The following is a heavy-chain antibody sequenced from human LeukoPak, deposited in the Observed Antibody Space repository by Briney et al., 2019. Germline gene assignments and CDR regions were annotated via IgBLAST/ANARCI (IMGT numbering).Heavy chain of an antibody. Sequence: SVKVSCKASGGTFSSYTISWVRQAPGQGLEWMGRIIPILGIANYAQKFQGRVTITADKSTSTAYMELSSLRSEDTAVYYCASITMVRGVTEGFDPWGQGTLVTVSS. J-gene: IGHJ5*02. D-gene: IGHD3-10*01. V-gene: IGHV1-69*02. CDR1: GGTFSSYT. CDR3: ASITMVRGVTEGFDP. CDR2: IIPILGIA.